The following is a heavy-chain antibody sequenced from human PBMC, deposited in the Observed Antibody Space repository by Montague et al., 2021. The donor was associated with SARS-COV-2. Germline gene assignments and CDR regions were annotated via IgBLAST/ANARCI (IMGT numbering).Heavy chain of an antibody. V-gene: IGHV4-39*01. Sequence: SETLSLTCTVSGGSISSSSYYWGWIRQPPGKGLEWIGSIYYSGSTYYNPSLKSRVTISVDTSKNQFSLKLSSVTAADTAVYYCASSTYYYDSSGSDAFDTWGQGTMVTVSS. CDR2: IYYSGST. J-gene: IGHJ3*02. D-gene: IGHD3-22*01. CDR1: GGSISSSSYY. CDR3: ASSTYYYDSSGSDAFDT.